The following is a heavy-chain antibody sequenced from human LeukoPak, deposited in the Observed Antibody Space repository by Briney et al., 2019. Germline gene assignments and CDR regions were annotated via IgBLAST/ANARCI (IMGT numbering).Heavy chain of an antibody. J-gene: IGHJ4*02. V-gene: IGHV3-7*02. D-gene: IGHD5-12*01. CDR1: GFTFSSYW. CDR3: ARVGAIVARLPHVDY. CDR2: IKQDGSEK. Sequence: PGGSRTLSCAASGFTFSSYWMSWARQAPGEGLEWVANIKQDGSEKYYVDSVKGRFTIPRDKAKHTMYLQMNSLRAEDTAVSYCARVGAIVARLPHVDYWGEGNLVTVSS.